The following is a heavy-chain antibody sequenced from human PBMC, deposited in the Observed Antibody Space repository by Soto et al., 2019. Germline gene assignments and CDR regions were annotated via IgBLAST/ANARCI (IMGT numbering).Heavy chain of an antibody. CDR2: IKSKTDGGTT. Sequence: GGSLRLSCAASGFTFSNAWMSWVRQAPGKGLEWVGRIKSKTDGGTTDYAAPVKGRFTISRDDSKNTLYLQMNSLKTEDTAVYYCTNAMDFWSGYFRNGPDYWGQGTLVTVSS. V-gene: IGHV3-15*01. CDR1: GFTFSNAW. CDR3: TNAMDFWSGYFRNGPDY. D-gene: IGHD3-3*01. J-gene: IGHJ4*02.